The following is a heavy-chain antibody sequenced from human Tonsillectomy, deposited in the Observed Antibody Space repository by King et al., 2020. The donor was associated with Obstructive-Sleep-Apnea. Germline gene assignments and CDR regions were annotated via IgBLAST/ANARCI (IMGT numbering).Heavy chain of an antibody. Sequence: QVQLQESGPGLVKPSQTLSLTCTVSGGSITSGGYYWSWIRQHPGKGLEWIGYIYDSGSTYYNPSLKSRVKLSLGTSKRQFSLNLRSVTAADTAVYYCASDSGDCSSTSCYRAIDYWGQGTLVTVSS. CDR2: IYDSGST. V-gene: IGHV4-31*03. CDR3: ASDSGDCSSTSCYRAIDY. J-gene: IGHJ4*02. D-gene: IGHD2-2*01. CDR1: GGSITSGGYY.